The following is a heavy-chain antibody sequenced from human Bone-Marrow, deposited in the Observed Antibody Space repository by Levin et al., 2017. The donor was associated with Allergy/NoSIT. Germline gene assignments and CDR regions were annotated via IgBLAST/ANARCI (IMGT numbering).Heavy chain of an antibody. CDR3: ARAIAASRYYFDC. Sequence: GESLKISCAASGFTFSSYVMIWVRQAPGKGLEWVSAISGGGGSTYYADSVKGRFTISRDNSQNTLYLQINSLRAEDTAVYYCARAIAASRYYFDCWGQGTLVTVSS. CDR1: GFTFSSYV. J-gene: IGHJ4*02. CDR2: ISGGGGST. V-gene: IGHV3-23*01.